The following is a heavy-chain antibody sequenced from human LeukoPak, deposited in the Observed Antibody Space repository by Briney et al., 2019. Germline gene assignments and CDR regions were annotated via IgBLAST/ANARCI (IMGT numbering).Heavy chain of an antibody. V-gene: IGHV3-23*01. Sequence: PGGSLRLSCAASGFTFSSYAMSWVRQAPGKGLEWVSAISGSGGSTYYADSVKGRFTISRDNSKNTLYPQMNSLRAEDTAVYYCAKSDVGGGRFLEWFNWFDPWGQGTLVTVSS. CDR1: GFTFSSYA. J-gene: IGHJ5*02. CDR3: AKSDVGGGRFLEWFNWFDP. CDR2: ISGSGGST. D-gene: IGHD3-3*01.